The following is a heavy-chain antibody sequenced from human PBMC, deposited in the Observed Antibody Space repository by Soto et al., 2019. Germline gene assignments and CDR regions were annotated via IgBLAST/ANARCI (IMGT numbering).Heavy chain of an antibody. D-gene: IGHD2-2*01. CDR2: IYYSGST. Sequence: SETLPLTCTVSGGSISSYYWSWIRQPPGEGLEWIGYIYYSGSTNYNPSLKSRVTISVDTSKNQFSLKLSSVTAADTAVYYCARGCSSTSCLFDYWGQGTLVTVSS. CDR3: ARGCSSTSCLFDY. J-gene: IGHJ4*02. V-gene: IGHV4-59*01. CDR1: GGSISSYY.